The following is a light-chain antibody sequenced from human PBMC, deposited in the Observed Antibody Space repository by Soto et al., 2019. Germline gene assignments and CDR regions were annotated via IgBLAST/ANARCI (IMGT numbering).Light chain of an antibody. V-gene: IGKV3-20*01. CDR1: QSVTSNF. CDR2: GTS. J-gene: IGKJ5*01. Sequence: VLTQSPGTLSLSTGEGATLSCRATQSVTSNFSAWYQQKPGQAPRLLIYGTSSRATGIPDRFSGSGSGTDFTLTISRLEPEEFAVYYCQQYGTSLMTFGQGTRLEI. CDR3: QQYGTSLMT.